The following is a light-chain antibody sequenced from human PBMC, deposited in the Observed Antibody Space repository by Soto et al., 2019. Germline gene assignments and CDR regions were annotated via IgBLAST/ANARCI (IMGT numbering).Light chain of an antibody. Sequence: EIVLTQSPGTLSLSPGERATLSCRASQSVNSNYLAWYQQKSGQAPRLLIYGASSRATGIADRFSGSGAGTDFTLTISRLEPEDFAAYHCQQYGSSPLTFGQGTRLEIK. V-gene: IGKV3-20*01. J-gene: IGKJ5*01. CDR3: QQYGSSPLT. CDR1: QSVNSNY. CDR2: GAS.